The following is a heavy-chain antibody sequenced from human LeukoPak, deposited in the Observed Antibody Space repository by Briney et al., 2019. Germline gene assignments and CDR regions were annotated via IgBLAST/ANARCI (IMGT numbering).Heavy chain of an antibody. CDR1: GYTFSGYY. D-gene: IGHD5-18*01. J-gene: IGHJ4*02. CDR2: INPNSGGT. CDR3: ARDGDAVMVDFDY. V-gene: IGHV1-2*02. Sequence: ASVKLSCRASGYTFSGYYMYWVRQAPGQGLEWMGWINPNSGGTGYAQKFQGRVTMTRDTSISTAYMELSRLRSDDTALYYCARDGDAVMVDFDYWGQGTLVTVSS.